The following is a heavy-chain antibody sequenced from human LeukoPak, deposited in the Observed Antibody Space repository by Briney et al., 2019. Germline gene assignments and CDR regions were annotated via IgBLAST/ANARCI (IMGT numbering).Heavy chain of an antibody. CDR1: GGTFSSYA. D-gene: IGHD6-19*01. Sequence: ASVKVSCKASGGTFSSYAISWVRQAPGQGLEWMGGFIPIFGTANYAQKFQGRVTITADESTSTAYMELSSLRSEDTAVYYCARDRAGYSSGWGALNFDYWAREPLVPVSS. V-gene: IGHV1-69*13. CDR3: ARDRAGYSSGWGALNFDY. CDR2: FIPIFGTA. J-gene: IGHJ4*02.